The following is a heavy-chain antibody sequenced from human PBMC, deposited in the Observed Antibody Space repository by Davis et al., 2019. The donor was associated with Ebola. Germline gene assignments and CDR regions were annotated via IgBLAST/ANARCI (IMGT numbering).Heavy chain of an antibody. CDR3: ASGLRARGGGLLDYYYYYGMDV. Sequence: AASVKVSCKASGYTFTGYYMHWVRQAPGQGLEWMGWINPNSGGSTSYAQKFQGRVTMTRDTSTSTVYMELSSLRSEDTAVYYCASGLRARGGGLLDYYYYYGMDVWGQGTTVTVSS. J-gene: IGHJ6*02. CDR1: GYTFTGYY. CDR2: INPNSGGST. D-gene: IGHD3-22*01. V-gene: IGHV1-46*01.